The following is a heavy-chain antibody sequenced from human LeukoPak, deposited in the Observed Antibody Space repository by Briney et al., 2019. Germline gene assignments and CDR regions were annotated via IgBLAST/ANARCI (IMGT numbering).Heavy chain of an antibody. J-gene: IGHJ4*02. V-gene: IGHV4-59*01. CDR2: IYYSGST. Sequence: PSETLSLTCTVSGGSISSYYWSWIRQPPGKGLEWIGYIYYSGSTSYNPSLKSRVTISVDTSKNQFSLKLSSVTAADTAVYYCARRTDTSGWYRDDYWGQGTLVTVSS. CDR1: GGSISSYY. D-gene: IGHD6-19*01. CDR3: ARRTDTSGWYRDDY.